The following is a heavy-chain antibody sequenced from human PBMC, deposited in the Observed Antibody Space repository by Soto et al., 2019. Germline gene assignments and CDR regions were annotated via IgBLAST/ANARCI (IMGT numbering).Heavy chain of an antibody. CDR2: IIPIFNSA. D-gene: IGHD5-12*01. V-gene: IGHV1-69*13. J-gene: IGHJ4*02. CDR3: AREVTVASYSFDF. CDR1: GGTFNNYA. Sequence: ASVKVSCKASGGTFNNYALSWVRQAPGQGLEWVGGIIPIFNSANYAQKFQGRVTITADDSTSTAYMELRSLRPDDTAVYYCAREVTVASYSFDFWGQGTLVTVSS.